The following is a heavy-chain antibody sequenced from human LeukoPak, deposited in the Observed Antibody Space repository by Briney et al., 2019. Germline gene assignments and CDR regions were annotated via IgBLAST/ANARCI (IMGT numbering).Heavy chain of an antibody. J-gene: IGHJ4*02. D-gene: IGHD2-15*01. CDR3: ARGPRYCSGDGSFCALDY. Sequence: ASVKVSCKTSGYTFTGYYMHWVRQAPGQGLEWMGRVDPNSGGTNYAQKFQDRVTMTRDTSITTAYMELSRLRSDDTVVYYCARGPRYCSGDGSFCALDYWGQGTLVTVSS. CDR2: VDPNSGGT. V-gene: IGHV1-2*05. CDR1: GYTFTGYY.